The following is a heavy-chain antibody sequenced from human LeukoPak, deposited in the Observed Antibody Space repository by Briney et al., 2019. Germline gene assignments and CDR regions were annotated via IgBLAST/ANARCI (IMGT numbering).Heavy chain of an antibody. Sequence: PGGSLRLSCAASGFTFSSYSMNWVRQAPGKGLEWVANIKQDGSEQYYVDSVKGRFTVSRDNAKNSLHLQMNSLRAEDTAVYYCATDSPYDYWGQGTLVTVSS. J-gene: IGHJ4*02. CDR1: GFTFSSYS. V-gene: IGHV3-7*01. D-gene: IGHD2-15*01. CDR2: IKQDGSEQ. CDR3: ATDSPYDY.